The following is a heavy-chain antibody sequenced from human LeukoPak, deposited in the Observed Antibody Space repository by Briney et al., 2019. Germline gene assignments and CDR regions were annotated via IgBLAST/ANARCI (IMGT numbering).Heavy chain of an antibody. CDR3: ARDLEEYCSGGSCSLFDY. V-gene: IGHV3-21*01. CDR1: GFVFENYY. CDR2: ISSSSSYI. Sequence: GGSLRLSCEASGFVFENYYMHWVRQAPGKGLEWVSSISSSSSYIYYADSVKGRFTISRDNAKNSLYLQMNSLRAEDTAVYYCARDLEEYCSGGSCSLFDYWGQGTMVRVSS. J-gene: IGHJ3*01. D-gene: IGHD2-15*01.